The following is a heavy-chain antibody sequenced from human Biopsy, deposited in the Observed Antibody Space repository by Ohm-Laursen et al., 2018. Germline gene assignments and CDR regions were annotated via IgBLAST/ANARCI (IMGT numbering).Heavy chain of an antibody. CDR2: IYHRGKT. V-gene: IGHV4-59*08. J-gene: IGHJ6*02. Sequence: TLSLTCTVSGGSLSGYYWSWIRQAPGRGLEWIGLIYHRGKTDYNPSLKSRVTISVDGSKNQSPQNLTSITAADTAVYYCARHRTHPPPGSMDVWGHGTTVFVSS. CDR1: GGSLSGYY. D-gene: IGHD2-15*01. CDR3: ARHRTHPPPGSMDV.